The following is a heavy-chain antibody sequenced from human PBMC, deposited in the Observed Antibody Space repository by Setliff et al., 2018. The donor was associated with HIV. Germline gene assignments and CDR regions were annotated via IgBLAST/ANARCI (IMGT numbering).Heavy chain of an antibody. J-gene: IGHJ4*02. CDR1: GFSLNDYS. D-gene: IGHD3-22*01. V-gene: IGHV3-21*04. CDR2: ISSGGGFT. Sequence: GSLRLSCAASGFSLNDYSMNWVRQAPGKGLEWVSCISSGGGFTYHADSVKGRFTISRDNSKNTLYLQMNSLRAEDTAVYYCVGGGSYDSSGYRNFGSWGQGTLVTVSS. CDR3: VGGGSYDSSGYRNFGS.